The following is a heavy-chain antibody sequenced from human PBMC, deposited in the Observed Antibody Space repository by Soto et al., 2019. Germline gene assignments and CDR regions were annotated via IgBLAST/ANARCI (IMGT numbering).Heavy chain of an antibody. J-gene: IGHJ6*02. CDR2: INPKSGGT. V-gene: IGHV1-2*04. CDR1: GYTFTSNS. Sequence: ASVKVSCKGSGYTFTSNSIGWVRQAPGQGLEWLGRINPKSGGTSTAQKFQGWVTMTTDTSISTASMELTRLTSDDTAIYYCARGDSTDCSNGVCSFFYNHDMDVWGQGTTVTVSS. CDR3: ARGDSTDCSNGVCSFFYNHDMDV. D-gene: IGHD2-8*01.